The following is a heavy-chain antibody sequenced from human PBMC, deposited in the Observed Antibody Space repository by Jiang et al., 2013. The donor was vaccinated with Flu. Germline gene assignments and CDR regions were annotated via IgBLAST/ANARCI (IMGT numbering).Heavy chain of an antibody. J-gene: IGHJ5*02. CDR2: IHHSGNT. CDR3: ASSSGYSGFDLLWA. Sequence: GSGLVKPSETLSLTCSVSGGSVSGGNYYWSWIRKPPGKGLEWVGNIHHSGNTMYNPSLKSRVTISVDTSKKQFSLKVSSVTAADTAVYYCASSSGYSGFDLLWAWGQGTLVTVSS. V-gene: IGHV4-61*01. D-gene: IGHD5-12*01. CDR1: GGSVSGGNYY.